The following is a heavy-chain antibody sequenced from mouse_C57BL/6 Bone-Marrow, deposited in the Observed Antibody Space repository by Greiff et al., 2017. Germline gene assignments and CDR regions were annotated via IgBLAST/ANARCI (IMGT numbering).Heavy chain of an antibody. V-gene: IGHV5-16*01. CDR1: GFTFSDYY. J-gene: IGHJ2*01. CDR3: AREYCAFDY. CDR2: INYDGSST. Sequence: EVQRVESEGGLVQPGSSMKLSCTASGFTFSDYYMAWVRQVPEKGLEWVANINYDGSSTYYLDSLKSRFIISRDNAKNILYLQMSSLKSEDTATYYCAREYCAFDYWGQGTTLTVSS.